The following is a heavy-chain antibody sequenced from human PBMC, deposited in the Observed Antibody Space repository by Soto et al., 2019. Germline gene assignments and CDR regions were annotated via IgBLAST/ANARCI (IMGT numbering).Heavy chain of an antibody. Sequence: SETLSLTCTVSGGSISSYYWSWIRQPAGKGLEWSGRIYTSGSTNYNPSLKNRGTISIDTTKNHLSLKLSSVTTADTAVYNCAGHDYKKDYYYGMDVWGQGTTVTVSS. CDR1: GGSISSYY. V-gene: IGHV4-4*07. CDR3: AGHDYKKDYYYGMDV. J-gene: IGHJ6*02. CDR2: IYTSGST. D-gene: IGHD4-4*01.